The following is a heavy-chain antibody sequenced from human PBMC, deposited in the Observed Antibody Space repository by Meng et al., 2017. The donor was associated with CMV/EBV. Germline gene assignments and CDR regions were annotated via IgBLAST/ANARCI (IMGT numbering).Heavy chain of an antibody. CDR1: GGSFSGHY. CDR2: INHSGST. J-gene: IGHJ3*02. D-gene: IGHD4/OR15-4a*01. V-gene: IGHV4-34*01. CDR3: AKGMMDDYGGSYDAFDI. Sequence: GSLRSSCAVYGGSFSGHYWSWIRQPPGKGREWIGEINHSGSTNNNPTPKSRVTISVDTSKNQFSLKLSSVTAADTAVYYCAKGMMDDYGGSYDAFDIWGQGTMVTVSS.